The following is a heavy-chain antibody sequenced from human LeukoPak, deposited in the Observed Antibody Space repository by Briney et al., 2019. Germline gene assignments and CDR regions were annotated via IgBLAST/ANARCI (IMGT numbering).Heavy chain of an antibody. V-gene: IGHV4-34*01. Sequence: PSETLSLTCAVYGGSFSGYYWSWIRQPPGKGLEWIGEINHSGSTNYNPSLKSRVTISVDTSKNQFSLKLSSVTAAETAVYYCARAKALGYCSGGSCYPKGFDPWGQGTLVTVSS. D-gene: IGHD2-15*01. CDR2: INHSGST. CDR3: ARAKALGYCSGGSCYPKGFDP. CDR1: GGSFSGYY. J-gene: IGHJ5*02.